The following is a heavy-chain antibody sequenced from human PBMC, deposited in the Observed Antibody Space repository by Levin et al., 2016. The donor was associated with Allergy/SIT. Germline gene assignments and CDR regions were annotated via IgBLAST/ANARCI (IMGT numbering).Heavy chain of an antibody. CDR3: ASLTDYQPLLYKNFAFDI. V-gene: IGHV5-10-1*01. J-gene: IGHJ3*02. CDR2: IDPSDSYT. D-gene: IGHD2-2*02. Sequence: KVSCKGSGHSFTNFWIHWVRQMPGKGLEWMGRIDPSDSYTNYSPSFPRATSPSQLTSPSTLPTLQWSSLKASDTAMYYCASLTDYQPLLYKNFAFDIWGQGDNAHRLF. CDR1: GHSFTNFW.